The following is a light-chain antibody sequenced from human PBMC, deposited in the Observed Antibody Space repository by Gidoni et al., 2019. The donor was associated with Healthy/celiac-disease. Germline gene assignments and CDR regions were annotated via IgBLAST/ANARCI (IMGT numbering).Light chain of an antibody. CDR2: EVS. Sequence: QSALTQPASVSGSPGQSITISCTGTSSDVGGYNYVSWYQQHPGKAPKLMIYEVSNRPSGVSKRFSGSKSGNTASLTISGLQAEDEADYYCSSYTSSSPYVFGTGTKVTV. CDR1: SSDVGGYNY. J-gene: IGLJ1*01. V-gene: IGLV2-14*01. CDR3: SSYTSSSPYV.